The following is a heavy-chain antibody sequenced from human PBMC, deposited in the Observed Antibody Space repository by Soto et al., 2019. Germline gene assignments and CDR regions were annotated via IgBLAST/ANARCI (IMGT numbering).Heavy chain of an antibody. V-gene: IGHV4-30-4*01. CDR2: IYDSAT. CDR1: GGSISGGDYH. CDR3: AAGSCSSSGCYWFDP. Sequence: SETLSLTCTASGGSISGGDYHWSWIRQPPGKGLEWVGYIYDSATYHNASLKSGVIISVDTSKNQFSLQLSSVTAADTAVYYCAAGSCSSSGCYWFDPWGQGTLVTVSS. D-gene: IGHD2-2*01. J-gene: IGHJ5*02.